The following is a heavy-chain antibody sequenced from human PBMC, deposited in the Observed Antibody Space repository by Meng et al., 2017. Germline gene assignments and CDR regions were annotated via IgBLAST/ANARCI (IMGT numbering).Heavy chain of an antibody. V-gene: IGHV3-30*01. CDR1: GITLRSCA. D-gene: IGHD1-26*01. J-gene: IGHJ4*02. Sequence: VQLWASGRRVVETGRSLRLACVASGITLRSCAMHWVSQATGKGLEWVAVISYDGSNKYYADSVKGRFTISRDNSKNTLYLQMNSLRAEDTAVYYCARDPDIVGATHFDYWGQGTLVTVSS. CDR3: ARDPDIVGATHFDY. CDR2: ISYDGSNK.